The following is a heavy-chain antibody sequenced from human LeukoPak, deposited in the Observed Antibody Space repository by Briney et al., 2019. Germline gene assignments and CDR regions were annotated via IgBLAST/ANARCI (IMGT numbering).Heavy chain of an antibody. D-gene: IGHD3-9*01. CDR1: GGSISSSSYY. Sequence: SETLSLTCTVSGGSISSSSYYWGWIRQPPGKGLEWIGEINHSGSTNYNPSLKSRVTISVDTSKNQFSLKLSSVTAADTAVYYCARQGLRYFDWLLRGYFDYWGQGTLVTVSS. V-gene: IGHV4-39*01. CDR3: ARQGLRYFDWLLRGYFDY. J-gene: IGHJ4*02. CDR2: INHSGST.